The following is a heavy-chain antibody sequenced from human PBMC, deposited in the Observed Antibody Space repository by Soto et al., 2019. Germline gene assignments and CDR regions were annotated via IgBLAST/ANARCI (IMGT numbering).Heavy chain of an antibody. CDR3: ARPLPDCWSGIYYYYGMDV. CDR1: GYTFTSYG. CDR2: ISAYNGNT. J-gene: IGHJ6*02. Sequence: QVQLVQSGAEVKKPGASVKVSCKASGYTFTSYGISWVRQAPGQGLEWMGWISAYNGNTNYAQKLQGRVTMTTDTSTSTAYMELRSLRSDDTAVYYCARPLPDCWSGIYYYYGMDVWGQGTTVTVSS. D-gene: IGHD3-3*01. V-gene: IGHV1-18*04.